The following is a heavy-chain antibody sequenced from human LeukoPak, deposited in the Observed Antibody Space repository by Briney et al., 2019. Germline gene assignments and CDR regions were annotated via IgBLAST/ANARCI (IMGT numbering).Heavy chain of an antibody. CDR2: IRYDGSNK. CDR1: GFTFSSYG. V-gene: IGHV3-30*02. CDR3: AKGRRAVAGTGWYYFDY. J-gene: IGHJ4*02. Sequence: GSLLLSCAASGFTFSSYGMHWVRQAPGKGLEWVAFIRYDGSNKYYADSVKGRFTISRDNSKNTLYLQMNSLRAEDTAVYYCAKGRRAVAGTGWYYFDYWGQGTLVTVSS. D-gene: IGHD6-19*01.